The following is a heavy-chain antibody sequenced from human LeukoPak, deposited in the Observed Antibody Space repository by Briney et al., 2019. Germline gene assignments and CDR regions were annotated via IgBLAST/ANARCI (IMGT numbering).Heavy chain of an antibody. CDR2: IYSGGST. Sequence: GGCLRLSCAASGFTVSSNYMSWVRQAPGKGLEWGSVIYSGGSTYHADSVKGRFTISRDNSKNTLYLQMNSLRAEDTAVYYCARDGDGYNWVYVYWGQGTLVTVSS. CDR1: GFTVSSNY. CDR3: ARDGDGYNWVYVY. D-gene: IGHD5-24*01. V-gene: IGHV3-66*01. J-gene: IGHJ4*02.